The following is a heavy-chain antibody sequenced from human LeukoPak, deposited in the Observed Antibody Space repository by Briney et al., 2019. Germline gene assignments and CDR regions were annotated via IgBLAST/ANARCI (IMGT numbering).Heavy chain of an antibody. V-gene: IGHV3-7*01. J-gene: IGHJ4*02. Sequence: GGSLRLSCAASGFTFISYSMNWVRQAPGKGLEWVATIKQDGSDRYYVDSVKGRFTIYRDNAKNSLYLQMNSLRAEDTAVYYCARDRNTDFWSGYYTNYCDYWGQGTLVTVSS. CDR3: ARDRNTDFWSGYYTNYCDY. D-gene: IGHD3-3*01. CDR2: IKQDGSDR. CDR1: GFTFISYS.